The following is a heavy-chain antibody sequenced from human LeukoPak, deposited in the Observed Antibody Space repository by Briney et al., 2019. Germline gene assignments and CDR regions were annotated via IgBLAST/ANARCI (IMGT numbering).Heavy chain of an antibody. CDR2: ISSSSSYI. J-gene: IGHJ3*02. D-gene: IGHD6-19*01. CDR1: GFTFSSYS. CDR3: ATKPGIAVAGHAFDI. V-gene: IGHV3-21*01. Sequence: GGSLRLSCAASGFTFSSYSMNWVRQAPGKGLEWFSSISSSSSYIYYADSVKGRFTISRDNAKNSLYLQMNSLRAEDTAVYYCATKPGIAVAGHAFDIWGQGTMVTVSS.